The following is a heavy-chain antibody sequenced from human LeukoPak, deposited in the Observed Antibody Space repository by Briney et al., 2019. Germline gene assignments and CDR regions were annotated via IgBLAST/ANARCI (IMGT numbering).Heavy chain of an antibody. D-gene: IGHD6-6*01. CDR3: AKDRQYSSSYHDY. CDR1: GFTFSSYG. J-gene: IGHJ4*02. V-gene: IGHV3-30*18. Sequence: PGGSLRPSCAASGFTFSSYGMHWVRQAPGKGLEWVAVISYDGSNKYYADSVKGRFTISRDNSKNTLYLQMNSLRAEDTAVYYCAKDRQYSSSYHDYWGQGTLVTVSS. CDR2: ISYDGSNK.